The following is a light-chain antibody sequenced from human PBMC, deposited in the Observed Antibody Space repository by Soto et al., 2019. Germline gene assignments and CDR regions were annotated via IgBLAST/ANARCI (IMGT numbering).Light chain of an antibody. CDR1: SSDIGIYKY. CDR2: EVT. CDR3: SSYTTSSTRV. V-gene: IGLV2-14*01. Sequence: QSALTQPASVSGSPGQSIAISCTGSSSDIGIYKYVSWYQQHPGKVPKLIIYEVTNRPSGVPNRFSGSKSGNTASLTISGLQAEDEADYYCSSYTTSSTRVFGPGTKLTVL. J-gene: IGLJ1*01.